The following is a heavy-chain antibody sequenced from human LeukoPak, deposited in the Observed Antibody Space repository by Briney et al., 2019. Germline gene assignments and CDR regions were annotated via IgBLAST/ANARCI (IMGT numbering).Heavy chain of an antibody. CDR2: ISAYNGNT. J-gene: IGHJ4*02. CDR1: GYTFTSYG. CDR3: ARDRGTVYDSSVGFDY. Sequence: ASVKVSCKASGYTFTSYGISWVRQAPGQGLEWMGWISAYNGNTNYAQKLQGRVTMTTDTSTSTAYMELRSLRSDGTAVYYCARDRGTVYDSSVGFDYWGQGTLVTVSS. D-gene: IGHD3-22*01. V-gene: IGHV1-18*01.